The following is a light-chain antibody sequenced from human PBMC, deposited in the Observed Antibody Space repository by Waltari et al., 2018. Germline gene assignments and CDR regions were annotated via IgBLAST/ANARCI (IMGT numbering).Light chain of an antibody. Sequence: QSVLTQPPSASGTPGQRVTISCSGSGSNIGSNTVHWYQQLPGTAPKLLIYSNSQRPSGVPDRFSGSKSGTSASLAISGLQSEDEADYYCAAWDDSLNGPDWVFGGGTKLTVL. CDR3: AAWDDSLNGPDWV. V-gene: IGLV1-44*01. CDR2: SNS. J-gene: IGLJ3*02. CDR1: GSNIGSNT.